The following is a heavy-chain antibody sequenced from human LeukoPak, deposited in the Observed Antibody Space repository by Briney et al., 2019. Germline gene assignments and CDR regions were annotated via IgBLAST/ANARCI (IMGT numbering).Heavy chain of an antibody. V-gene: IGHV1-24*01. CDR1: GSTLTGLS. CDR3: ATGVTMVRGVKSDAFDI. D-gene: IGHD3-10*01. J-gene: IGHJ3*02. Sequence: ASVKVSCKVSGSTLTGLSMHWVRQAPGKGLEWMGGFDPEDGETIYAQKFQGRVTMTEDTSTDTAYMELSSLRSEDTAVYYCATGVTMVRGVKSDAFDIWGQGTMVTVSS. CDR2: FDPEDGET.